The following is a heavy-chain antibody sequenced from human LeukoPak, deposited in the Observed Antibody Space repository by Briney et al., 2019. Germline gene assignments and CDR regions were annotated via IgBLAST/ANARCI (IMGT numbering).Heavy chain of an antibody. V-gene: IGHV3-23*01. CDR1: GFTFSSYG. CDR3: AKNTPRGYDFDS. J-gene: IGHJ5*01. D-gene: IGHD5-12*01. CDR2: ISNDGGGT. Sequence: TGGSLRLSCAASGFTFSSYGMSWVRQASGKGLEWVSSISNDGGGTQYADSVRGRFTISRDNSRNTLYVEMNSLRAEDTAIYYCAKNTPRGYDFDSWGQGALVTVSS.